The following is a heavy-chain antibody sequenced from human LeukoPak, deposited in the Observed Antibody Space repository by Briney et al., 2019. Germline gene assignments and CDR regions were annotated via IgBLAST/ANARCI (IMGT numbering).Heavy chain of an antibody. V-gene: IGHV3-23*01. D-gene: IGHD3-10*01. CDR2: ISYSGRT. CDR3: AKVSWFGELSQRVQDC. Sequence: GGSLRLSCAASGFTFSNYDFNWVRQAPGKGLEWVSGISYSGRTFYADSVKGRFTVSRDISKNTLYLQMNSLRVEDTARYYCAKVSWFGELSQRVQDCWGQGTLVTVSS. CDR1: GFTFSNYD. J-gene: IGHJ4*02.